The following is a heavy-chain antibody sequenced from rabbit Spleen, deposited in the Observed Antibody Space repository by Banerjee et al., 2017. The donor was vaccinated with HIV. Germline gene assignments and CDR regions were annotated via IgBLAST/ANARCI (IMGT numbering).Heavy chain of an antibody. CDR3: ARSPTSGGTLDL. V-gene: IGHV1S40*01. J-gene: IGHJ6*01. CDR1: GFSFSSSDY. CDR2: IYAGVGGKT. Sequence: QSLEESGGDLVKPGASLTLTCTASGFSFSSSDYMCWVCQTPGKGLEWIACIYAGVGGKTYSASWAKGRFTVSKTSSTTVTLQMTSLTAADTATYFCARSPTSGGTLDLWGPGTLVTVS. D-gene: IGHD4-2*01.